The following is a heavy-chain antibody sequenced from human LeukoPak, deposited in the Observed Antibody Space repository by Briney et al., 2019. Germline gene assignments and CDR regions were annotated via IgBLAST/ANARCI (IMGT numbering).Heavy chain of an antibody. D-gene: IGHD6-19*01. J-gene: IGHJ6*03. CDR3: ARLGDEIAVSGLKYYHYSHTDV. Sequence: SETLSLTCSVSGGSIRDFYWTWIRQPPGKGLEWIGYIYTGTTNYSPSLRGRVIMSVDTSRNQFSLNLTSVTPADTAVYFCARLGDEIAVSGLKYYHYSHTDVWGSGTTVAVSS. CDR2: IYTGTT. V-gene: IGHV4-59*01. CDR1: GGSIRDFY.